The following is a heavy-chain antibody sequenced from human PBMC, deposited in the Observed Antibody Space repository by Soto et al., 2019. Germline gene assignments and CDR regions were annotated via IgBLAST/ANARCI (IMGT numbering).Heavy chain of an antibody. V-gene: IGHV3-30-3*01. CDR1: GFIFSDYA. CDR2: ISPAGTNQ. D-gene: IGHD6-6*01. J-gene: IGHJ1*01. CDR3: ARENSRISPRLFQH. Sequence: GGSLRLSCVASGFIFSDYAVHWARQAPGKGLEWVALISPAGTNQYYADSAKGRFTISRDNSKNTLYLQMNSLRPEDTGLYYCARENSRISPRLFQHWGHGTLVTVSS.